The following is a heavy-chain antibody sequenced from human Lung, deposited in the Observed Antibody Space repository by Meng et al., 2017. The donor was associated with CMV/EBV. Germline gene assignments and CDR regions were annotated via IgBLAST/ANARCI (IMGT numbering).Heavy chain of an antibody. CDR2: LGAHPVDN. CDR3: AGGTPGRSYCDY. Sequence: GRCELTGAKVKRPGPSVKVSRKVFDHPFPGSGFSWVQQAPEQGLAWMAWLGAHPVDNSNPPKFLGSVTVPADTATATSYMELRSLRSNDTAVYYCAGGTPGRSYCDYWGLGTLVTVSS. V-gene: IGHV1-18*04. CDR1: DHPFPGSG. D-gene: IGHD3-10*01. J-gene: IGHJ4*02.